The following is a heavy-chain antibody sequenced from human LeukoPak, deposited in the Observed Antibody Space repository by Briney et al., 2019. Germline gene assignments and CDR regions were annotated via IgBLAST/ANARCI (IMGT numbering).Heavy chain of an antibody. Sequence: GGSLRLSCAASEFTFNNYAMSWVRQAPGKGREWVSTISGSGGTTYYADSVKGRFTISRDNSKNTLYLQMNCLRAEDTAVYYCPKRGAPTIHYFDYWGQGTLVTVSS. V-gene: IGHV3-23*01. CDR1: EFTFNNYA. J-gene: IGHJ4*02. CDR2: ISGSGGTT. CDR3: PKRGAPTIHYFDY. D-gene: IGHD5-12*01.